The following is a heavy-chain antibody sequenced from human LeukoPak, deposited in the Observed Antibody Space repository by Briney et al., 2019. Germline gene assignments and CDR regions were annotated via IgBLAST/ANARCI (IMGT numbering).Heavy chain of an antibody. CDR1: GFTFGSYA. J-gene: IGHJ4*02. CDR2: ISGSGDNT. Sequence: GGSLRLSCAASGFTFGSYAMSWVRQAPGKGLEWVSGISGSGDNTYYVDSVKGRFTISRDNSKNTLYVQVNSLGTEDTAAYYCAKGSYYDSSGSFYFDYWGQGTLVTVSS. V-gene: IGHV3-23*01. CDR3: AKGSYYDSSGSFYFDY. D-gene: IGHD3-22*01.